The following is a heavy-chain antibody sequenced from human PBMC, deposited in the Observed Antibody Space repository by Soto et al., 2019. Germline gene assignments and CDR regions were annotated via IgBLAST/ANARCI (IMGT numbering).Heavy chain of an antibody. V-gene: IGHV1-69*10. D-gene: IGHD3-22*01. J-gene: IGHJ3*02. Sequence: LVKVSCKASGGTFSSYAISWVRQAPGQGLEWMGGIIPILGIANYAQKFQGRVTITADKSTSTAYMELSSLRSEDTAVYYCARERGGAYYYDSSGYYDAFDIWGQGTMVTVSS. CDR2: IIPILGIA. CDR1: GGTFSSYA. CDR3: ARERGGAYYYDSSGYYDAFDI.